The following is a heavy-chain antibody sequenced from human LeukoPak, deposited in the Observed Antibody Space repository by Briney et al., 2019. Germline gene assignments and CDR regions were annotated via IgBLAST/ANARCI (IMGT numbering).Heavy chain of an antibody. Sequence: SQTLSLTCAISGDSVSSNSAAWNWIRQSPSRGLEWLGRTYYRSKWYNDYAVSVKSRITINPDTSKNQFSLQLNSVTPEDTAVYYCAWRGMTTVTTGFDYWGQGTLVTVSS. J-gene: IGHJ4*02. CDR2: TYYRSKWYN. CDR1: GDSVSSNSAA. CDR3: AWRGMTTVTTGFDY. V-gene: IGHV6-1*01. D-gene: IGHD4-17*01.